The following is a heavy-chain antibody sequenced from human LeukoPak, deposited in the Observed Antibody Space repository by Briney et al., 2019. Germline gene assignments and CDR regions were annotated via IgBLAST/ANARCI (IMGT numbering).Heavy chain of an antibody. D-gene: IGHD4-17*01. CDR1: GFTFSDYY. Sequence: PGGSLRLSCAASGFTFSDYYMSWIRQAPGKGLEWVSVIYSGGSTYYADSVKGRFTISRDNSKNTLYLQMNSLRAEDTAVYYCARGGCHYGDYCGFDHWGQGTLVTVSS. CDR2: IYSGGST. CDR3: ARGGCHYGDYCGFDH. J-gene: IGHJ4*02. V-gene: IGHV3-66*02.